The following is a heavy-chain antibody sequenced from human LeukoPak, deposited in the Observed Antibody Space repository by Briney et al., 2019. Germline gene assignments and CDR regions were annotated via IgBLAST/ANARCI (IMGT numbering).Heavy chain of an antibody. CDR2: INHSGST. V-gene: IGHV4-34*01. Sequence: SETLSLTCAVYGGSFSGYYWSWIRQPPGKGLEWIGEINHSGSTNYNPSLKSRVTISVDTSKNQFSLKLSSVTAADTAVYYCARGLRYCSGGSCSHYYYYYGMDVWGQGTTVTVSS. CDR1: GGSFSGYY. D-gene: IGHD2-15*01. J-gene: IGHJ6*02. CDR3: ARGLRYCSGGSCSHYYYYYGMDV.